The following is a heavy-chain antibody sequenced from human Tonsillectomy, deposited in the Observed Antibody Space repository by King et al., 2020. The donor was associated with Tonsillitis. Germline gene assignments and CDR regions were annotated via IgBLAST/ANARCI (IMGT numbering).Heavy chain of an antibody. Sequence: QLVQSGAEVKKPGASVKVSCKASGYTFTSYDINWVRQATGQGLEWMGWMNPNSGNTGYAQKFQGRVTMTRNTSIRPAYMELSSLRSEDTAVYYCARIQVRGITIFGVVIIRDAFDIWGQGTMVTVSS. CDR1: GYTFTSYD. CDR2: MNPNSGNT. D-gene: IGHD3-3*01. V-gene: IGHV1-8*01. J-gene: IGHJ3*02. CDR3: ARIQVRGITIFGVVIIRDAFDI.